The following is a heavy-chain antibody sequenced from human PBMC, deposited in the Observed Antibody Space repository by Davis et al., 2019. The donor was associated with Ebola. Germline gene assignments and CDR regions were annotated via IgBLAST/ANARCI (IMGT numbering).Heavy chain of an antibody. J-gene: IGHJ4*02. D-gene: IGHD5-12*01. CDR1: GFTFSSYS. Sequence: GESLKISCAASGFTFSSYSMNWVRQAPGKGLEWASSISSSSSYIYYADSVKGRFTISRDNAKNSLYLQMNSLRAEDTAVYYCARGRWLRSFYFDYWGQGTLVTVSS. CDR3: ARGRWLRSFYFDY. V-gene: IGHV3-21*01. CDR2: ISSSSSYI.